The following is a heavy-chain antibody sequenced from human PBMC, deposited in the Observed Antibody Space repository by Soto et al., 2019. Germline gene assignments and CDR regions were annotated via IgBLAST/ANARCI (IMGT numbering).Heavy chain of an antibody. CDR2: IYYSGST. CDR3: ARDQSGPYNWNYVRWFDP. Sequence: SETLSLTCTVSGGSISSYYWSWIRQPPGKGLEWIGYIYYSGSTNYNPSLKSRVTISVDTSKNQFSLKLSSVTAADTAVYYCARDQSGPYNWNYVRWFDPWGQGTLVTVSS. J-gene: IGHJ5*02. CDR1: GGSISSYY. V-gene: IGHV4-59*01. D-gene: IGHD1-7*01.